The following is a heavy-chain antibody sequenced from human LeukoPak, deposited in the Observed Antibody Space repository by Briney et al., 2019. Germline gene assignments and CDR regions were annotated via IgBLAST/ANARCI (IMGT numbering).Heavy chain of an antibody. CDR2: ISVYNGET. CDR1: GYTFSSYG. CDR3: ARAALAIDY. V-gene: IGHV1-18*01. D-gene: IGHD6-13*01. J-gene: IGHJ4*02. Sequence: GASVKVSCKASGYTFSSYGIGWVRQAPGQGLEWMGWISVYNGETNYAQKLQDRVTMTTDRSTSTAYMELRSLTSDDTAVYYCARAALAIDYWGQGTLVTVSS.